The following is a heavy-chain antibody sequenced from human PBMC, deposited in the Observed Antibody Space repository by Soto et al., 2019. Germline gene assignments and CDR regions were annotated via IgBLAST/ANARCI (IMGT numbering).Heavy chain of an antibody. Sequence: SETLSLTCTVSGGSISSSSYYWGWIRQPPGKGLEWIGSIYYSGSTYYNPSLKGRVTISVDTSKNQFSLKLSSVTAADTAVYYCARHEAPSGWYFDYWGQGTLVTVSS. CDR2: IYYSGST. V-gene: IGHV4-39*01. D-gene: IGHD6-19*01. CDR1: GGSISSSSYY. CDR3: ARHEAPSGWYFDY. J-gene: IGHJ4*02.